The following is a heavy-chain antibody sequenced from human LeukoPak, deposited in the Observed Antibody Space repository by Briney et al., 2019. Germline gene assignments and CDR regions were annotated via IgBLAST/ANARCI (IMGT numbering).Heavy chain of an antibody. CDR1: GFTFSSYA. CDR3: AKSRPRIGSSGCFDY. V-gene: IGHV3-23*01. D-gene: IGHD6-19*01. CDR2: ISGSGGST. J-gene: IGHJ4*02. Sequence: GGSLRLSCAASGFTFSSYAMSWVRQAPGKELEWVSAISGSGGSTYYADSVKGRFTISRDNSKNTLYLQMNSLGAEDTAVYYCAKSRPRIGSSGCFDYWGQGTLVTVSS.